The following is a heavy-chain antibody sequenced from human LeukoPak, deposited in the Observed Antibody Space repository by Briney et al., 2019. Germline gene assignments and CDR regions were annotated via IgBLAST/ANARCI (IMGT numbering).Heavy chain of an antibody. CDR1: GFTFSSYA. CDR3: AKDQLAYSYGSGSWSY. Sequence: LAGGSLRLSCAASGFTFSSYAMSWVRQAPGKGLEWVSAISGSGGSTYYADSVKGRFTISRDNSKNTLYLQMNSLRAEDTAVYYCAKDQLAYSYGSGSWSYWGQGTLVTVSS. V-gene: IGHV3-23*01. D-gene: IGHD3-10*01. J-gene: IGHJ4*02. CDR2: ISGSGGST.